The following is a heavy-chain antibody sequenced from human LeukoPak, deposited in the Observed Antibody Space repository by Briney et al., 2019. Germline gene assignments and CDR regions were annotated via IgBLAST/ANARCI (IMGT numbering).Heavy chain of an antibody. CDR2: INPNSGGT. Sequence: ASVKVSCKASGYTFTGYYMHWVRQAPGQGLEWMGWINPNSGGTNYAQKFQGRVTMTEDTSTDTAYMELSSLRSEDTAVYYCATENRYNWNFHFDYWGQGTLVTVSS. CDR1: GYTFTGYY. CDR3: ATENRYNWNFHFDY. V-gene: IGHV1-2*02. J-gene: IGHJ4*02. D-gene: IGHD1-1*01.